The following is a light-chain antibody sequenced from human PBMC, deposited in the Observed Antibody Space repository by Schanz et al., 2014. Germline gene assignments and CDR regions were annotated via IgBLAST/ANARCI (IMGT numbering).Light chain of an antibody. Sequence: QSALTQPASVSGSPGQSITISCTGTSSDVGSYNLVSWYQQHPGKAPKLMIYEGSKRPSGVSNRFSASKSGNTASLTISGLQAEDEADYYCCSYAGTYSVVFGGGTKLTVL. CDR3: CSYAGTYSVV. J-gene: IGLJ2*01. V-gene: IGLV2-23*01. CDR1: SSDVGSYNL. CDR2: EGS.